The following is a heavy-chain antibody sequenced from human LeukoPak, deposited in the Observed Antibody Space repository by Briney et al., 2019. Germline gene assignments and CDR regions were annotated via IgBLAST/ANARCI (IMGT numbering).Heavy chain of an antibody. CDR3: ARARGVVVTAIPEYFQH. D-gene: IGHD2-21*02. V-gene: IGHV3-11*01. CDR2: ISSNCYTI. Sequence: GGSLRLSCAASGFTFSDSYMSWIRQAPGKGLEWVSYISSNCYTIFYGDSVKGRFTISRDNAKNSLYLQMNSLRADDTAVYYCARARGVVVTAIPEYFQHWGQGTLVTVSS. J-gene: IGHJ1*01. CDR1: GFTFSDSY.